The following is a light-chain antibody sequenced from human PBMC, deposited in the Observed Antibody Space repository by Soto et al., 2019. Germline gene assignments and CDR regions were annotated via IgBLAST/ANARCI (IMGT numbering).Light chain of an antibody. CDR2: GAS. Sequence: TVMTQSPATLSVSPGERATLSCRASQSVKSSLAWYQQKPGQAHRLLIYGASTRATGIQARFSGTGSGTEFTLTIRSLQSEDFALYYCKQYNDWPLTFGQGTKVDIK. V-gene: IGKV3-15*01. J-gene: IGKJ1*01. CDR3: KQYNDWPLT. CDR1: QSVKSS.